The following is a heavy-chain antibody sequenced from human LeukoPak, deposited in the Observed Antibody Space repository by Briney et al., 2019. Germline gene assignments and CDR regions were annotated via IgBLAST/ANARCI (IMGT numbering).Heavy chain of an antibody. CDR1: GGSLGSYF. V-gene: IGHV4-34*01. D-gene: IGHD1-26*01. CDR3: VVGQWEPKGAY. CDR2: VGHSGNT. Sequence: PSETLSLTCAVYGGSLGSYFWNWIRQTPGKGLEWIGEVGHSGNTNYNPSLKSRVTIPLDTSRNQFSLKLNSVTAADTAVYYCVVGQWEPKGAYWGQGNLDTVSS. J-gene: IGHJ4*02.